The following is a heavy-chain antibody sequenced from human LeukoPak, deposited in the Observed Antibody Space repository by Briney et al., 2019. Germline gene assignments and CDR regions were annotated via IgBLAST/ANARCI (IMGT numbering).Heavy chain of an antibody. CDR1: GYTFTSYY. D-gene: IGHD4-11*01. V-gene: IGHV1-46*01. J-gene: IGHJ4*02. Sequence: ASVKVSCKASGYTFTSYYMHWVRQAPGRGLEWMAIINPSGGSPSYAPKFQGRVTMTRDTSTSTVYMELSSLRSEDTAVYYCARDREVTTVTKGLFGYWGQGTLVTVSS. CDR3: ARDREVTTVTKGLFGY. CDR2: INPSGGSP.